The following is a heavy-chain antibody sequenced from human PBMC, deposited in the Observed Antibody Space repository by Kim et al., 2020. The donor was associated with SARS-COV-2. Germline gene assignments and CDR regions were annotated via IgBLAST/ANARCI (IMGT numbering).Heavy chain of an antibody. J-gene: IGHJ4*02. V-gene: IGHV3-23*01. Sequence: DVDSGKGRFTISRDNSKNTVYLQMNSLRAEDTAVYYCVHGQFVSVDYWGQGTLVIVSP. D-gene: IGHD6-6*01. CDR3: VHGQFVSVDY.